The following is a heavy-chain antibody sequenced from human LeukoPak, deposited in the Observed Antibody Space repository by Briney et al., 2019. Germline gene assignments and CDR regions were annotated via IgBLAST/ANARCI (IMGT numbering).Heavy chain of an antibody. CDR3: ARDRTPVELRFFAWLLGGLFDY. V-gene: IGHV3-11*04. Sequence: GGSLRLSCAASGFTFSDYYMSWIRQAPGKGLGWVSYISSSGSTIYYADSVKGRFTISRDNAKNSVYLQMNSLRGEDTAVYYCARDRTPVELRFFAWLLGGLFDYWGQGTPVTVSS. J-gene: IGHJ4*02. CDR1: GFTFSDYY. CDR2: ISSSGSTI. D-gene: IGHD3-9*01.